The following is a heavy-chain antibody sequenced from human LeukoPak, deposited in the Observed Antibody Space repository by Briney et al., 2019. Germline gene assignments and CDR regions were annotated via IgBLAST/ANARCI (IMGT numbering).Heavy chain of an antibody. CDR2: MNPNSGNT. CDR3: ARGREVVTRLDY. D-gene: IGHD4-23*01. J-gene: IGHJ4*02. Sequence: GASVKVSCKASGYTFTSYGINWVRQATGQGLEWMGWMNPNSGNTGYAQKFQGRVTMTRNTSISTAYMELSSLRSEDTAVYYCARGREVVTRLDYWGQGTLVTVSS. CDR1: GYTFTSYG. V-gene: IGHV1-8*01.